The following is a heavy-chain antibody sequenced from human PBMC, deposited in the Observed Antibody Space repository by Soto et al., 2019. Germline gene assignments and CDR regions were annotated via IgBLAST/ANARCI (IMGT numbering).Heavy chain of an antibody. Sequence: QVQLVQSGAEVKKPGSSVKVSCKASGGTFSSYAISWVRQAPGQGLEWMGGIIPIFGTANYAQKFQGRVTITADESTSTAYMDLSSLRSEDTALYYCXXXXXXFGVVITYYYYGXXXWGXGTT. D-gene: IGHD3-3*01. CDR3: XXXXXXFGVVITYYYYGXXX. CDR2: IIPIFGTA. V-gene: IGHV1-69*01. CDR1: GGTFSSYA. J-gene: IGHJ6*02.